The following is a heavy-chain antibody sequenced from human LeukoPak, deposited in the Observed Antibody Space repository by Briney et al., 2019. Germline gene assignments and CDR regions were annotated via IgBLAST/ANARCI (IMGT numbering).Heavy chain of an antibody. J-gene: IGHJ5*01. Sequence: GGSLRLSCAASGFTFRNYWMHWIRQVPGEGLVWVSRIDTDGSTTNYADSVEGRFTISRDNARNTVYLQMNSLSADDTGVYYCVRGGSGSSYGEFVSWGQGTLVTVSS. CDR1: GFTFRNYW. V-gene: IGHV3-74*01. CDR2: IDTDGSTT. CDR3: VRGGSGSSYGEFVS. D-gene: IGHD5-18*01.